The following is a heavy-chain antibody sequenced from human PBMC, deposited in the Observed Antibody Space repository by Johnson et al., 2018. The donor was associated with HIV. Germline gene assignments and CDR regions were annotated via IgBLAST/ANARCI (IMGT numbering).Heavy chain of an antibody. CDR3: AREGDYGSSLGAFDI. J-gene: IGHJ3*02. Sequence: QVQLVESGGGVVQPGRSLRLSCAASGFTFSSYAMHWVRQAPGKGLDWVAFILYDGRNKFYADSVKGRFTISRDNAKNSLYLQMNSLRAEDTAVYYCAREGDYGSSLGAFDIWGQGTMVTGSS. D-gene: IGHD4-17*01. V-gene: IGHV3-30*04. CDR1: GFTFSSYA. CDR2: ILYDGRNK.